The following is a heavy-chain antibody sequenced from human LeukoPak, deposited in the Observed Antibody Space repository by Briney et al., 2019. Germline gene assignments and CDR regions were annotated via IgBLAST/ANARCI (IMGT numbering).Heavy chain of an antibody. J-gene: IGHJ4*02. D-gene: IGHD5-18*01. V-gene: IGHV3-23*01. Sequence: GESLRLSCAASGFTFNTYAMSWVRQAPGKGLEWVSAISSSGGSTFYADSVKGRFTISRDNSKNTLYLQMNNLRVEDTAVYYCARYHTALNYWGQGTLVTASS. CDR3: ARYHTALNY. CDR2: ISSSGGST. CDR1: GFTFNTYA.